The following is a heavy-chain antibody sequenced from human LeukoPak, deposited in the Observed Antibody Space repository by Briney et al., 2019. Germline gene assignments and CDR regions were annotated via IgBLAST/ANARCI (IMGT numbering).Heavy chain of an antibody. V-gene: IGHV3-53*01. CDR3: ARETYYYDSSGYRHYYFDY. CDR1: GFTVSSNY. CDR2: IYSGGST. Sequence: GGSLGLSCAASGFTVSSNYMSWVRQAPGKGLEWVSLIYSGGSTYYADSVKGRFTISRDNSKNTLYLQMNSLRAEDTGVYYCARETYYYDSSGYRHYYFDYWGQGTLVTVSS. J-gene: IGHJ4*02. D-gene: IGHD3-22*01.